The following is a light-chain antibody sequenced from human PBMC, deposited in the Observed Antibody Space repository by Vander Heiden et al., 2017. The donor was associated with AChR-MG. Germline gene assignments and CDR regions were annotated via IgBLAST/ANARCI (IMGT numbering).Light chain of an antibody. Sequence: DIVMTQSPDSLAVSLGERATIHCKSSQSLLYTSNSKNYLAWYQRKPEQPPKLLISWASTRESGVPDRFSGSGSGTHFTLTISSLQAEDVAIYYCQQYYDTPLTFGGGTKVEIK. J-gene: IGKJ4*01. V-gene: IGKV4-1*01. CDR1: QSLLYTSNSKNY. CDR2: WAS. CDR3: QQYYDTPLT.